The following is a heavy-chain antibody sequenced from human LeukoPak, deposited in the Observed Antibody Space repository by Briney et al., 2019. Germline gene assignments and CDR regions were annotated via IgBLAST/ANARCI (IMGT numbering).Heavy chain of an antibody. D-gene: IGHD3-16*01. CDR2: ISGSGGST. Sequence: GGSLRLSSAASGFTFSSYAMSWVRQAPGKGLEWVSAISGSGGSTYYADSVKGRFTISRDNSKNTLYLQMNSLRAEDTAVYYCAKDGGRYYYYYGMDVWGQGTTVTVSS. CDR1: GFTFSSYA. CDR3: AKDGGRYYYYYGMDV. V-gene: IGHV3-23*01. J-gene: IGHJ6*02.